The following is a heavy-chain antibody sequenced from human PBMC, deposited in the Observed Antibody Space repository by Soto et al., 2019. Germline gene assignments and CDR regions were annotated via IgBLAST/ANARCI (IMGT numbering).Heavy chain of an antibody. J-gene: IGHJ3*02. V-gene: IGHV4-4*02. CDR2: IYNSGST. D-gene: IGHD3-16*02. Sequence: QVQLQESGPGLVKPSGTLSLTCAVSSGSISSSNWWSWVRQPPGKGLEWIGEIYNSGSTNYNPSLNSRVTISVDKSKIQFSLKLSSVTAAETAVYYCARNQFGGVIGTFQAFDIWGQGTMVTVSS. CDR3: ARNQFGGVIGTFQAFDI. CDR1: SGSISSSNW.